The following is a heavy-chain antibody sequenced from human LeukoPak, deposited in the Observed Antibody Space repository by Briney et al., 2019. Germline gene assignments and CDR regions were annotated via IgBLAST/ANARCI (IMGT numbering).Heavy chain of an antibody. CDR1: GGSISSYY. CDR2: IYYSGST. CDR3: ARPPATSPSSSSWYPRDGYYFDY. Sequence: SETLSLTCTVAGGSISSYYWSWIRQPPGKGLEWIGYIYYSGSTNYNPSLKSRVTISVDTSKNQFSLKLSSVTAADTAVYYWARPPATSPSSSSWYPRDGYYFDYWGQGTLVTVSS. D-gene: IGHD6-13*01. J-gene: IGHJ4*02. V-gene: IGHV4-59*08.